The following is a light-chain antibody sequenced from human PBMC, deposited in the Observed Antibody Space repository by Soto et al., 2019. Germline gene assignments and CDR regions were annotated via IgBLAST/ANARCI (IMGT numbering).Light chain of an antibody. Sequence: DVQLTQSASTLSAYVGDTVTVTCRASQSVSGWLAWYQQKPGEAPKLLIYDASALPRGVPSRFSGSGSGTKFTLTIASLQPDDFATYYCQQYETFSGPFGPGTKVDIK. CDR1: QSVSGW. CDR3: QQYETFSGP. J-gene: IGKJ1*01. V-gene: IGKV1-5*01. CDR2: DAS.